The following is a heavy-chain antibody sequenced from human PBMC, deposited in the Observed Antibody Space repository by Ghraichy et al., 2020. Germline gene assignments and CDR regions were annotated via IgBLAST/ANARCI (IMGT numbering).Heavy chain of an antibody. D-gene: IGHD3-10*01. CDR1: GLTFSSYW. J-gene: IGHJ4*02. Sequence: AGSLRLSCAASGLTFSSYWMHWVRQAPGKGLEWVSHIKTDGSTTNYADSVRGRFTISRDNAKNTLYLQMNSLRADDTAVYYCSTSPRADRGNYWGQGTLVTVSS. CDR2: IKTDGSTT. V-gene: IGHV3-74*01. CDR3: STSPRADRGNY.